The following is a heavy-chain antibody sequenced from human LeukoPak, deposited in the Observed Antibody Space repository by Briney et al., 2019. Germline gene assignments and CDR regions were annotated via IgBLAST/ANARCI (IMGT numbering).Heavy chain of an antibody. CDR3: ARDLPGPGTTIYFDY. CDR2: ISSYNGTT. V-gene: IGHV1-18*01. Sequence: ASVKVSCKASGYTFTSYAMNWVRQAPGQGLEWMGWISSYNGTTNYAQKVQGRVTMTTDTSTSTAYMELRSLRSDDTAVYYCARDLPGPGTTIYFDYWGQGTLVTVSS. D-gene: IGHD1-7*01. J-gene: IGHJ4*02. CDR1: GYTFTSYA.